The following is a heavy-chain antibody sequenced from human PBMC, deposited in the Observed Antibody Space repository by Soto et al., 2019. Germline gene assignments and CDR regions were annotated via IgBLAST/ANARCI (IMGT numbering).Heavy chain of an antibody. Sequence: GRSLRLSCAASGCTFSSYAMNWVRQAPGKGLEWVSVISGSGGSTYYADSVKGRFTISRDNSKNTLYLQMNSLRAEDTAVYYCAKRATGTYFDYWGQGTLVTVPS. CDR3: AKRATGTYFDY. V-gene: IGHV3-23*01. CDR2: ISGSGGST. J-gene: IGHJ4*02. CDR1: GCTFSSYA. D-gene: IGHD1-1*01.